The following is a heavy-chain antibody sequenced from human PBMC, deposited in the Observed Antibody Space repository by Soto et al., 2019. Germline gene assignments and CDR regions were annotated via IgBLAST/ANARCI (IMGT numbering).Heavy chain of an antibody. V-gene: IGHV4-34*01. CDR1: GGSFRNYY. D-gene: IGHD3-10*02. Sequence: SETLSLTCGVYGGSFRNYYWIWVRQPPGKGLEWIGEVNHSGEATYNPSLQSRITISLDTSNNQFSRDSSKNMLHLQMNNLRPEDTAVYYCVKSAIMTAVLKDYYGMDLWGQGTTVTVSS. CDR3: PEDTAVYYCVKSAIMTAVLKDYYGMDL. CDR2: VNHSGEA. J-gene: IGHJ6*02.